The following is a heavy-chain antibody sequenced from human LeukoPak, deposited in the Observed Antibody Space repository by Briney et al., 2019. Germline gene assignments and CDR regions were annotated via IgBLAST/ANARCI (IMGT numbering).Heavy chain of an antibody. V-gene: IGHV4-39*01. CDR2: IYYSGST. CDR3: ARHGYCSSTSCYRANWFDP. Sequence: SETLSLTCIVSGGSISSSSYYWGWIRQPPGKGLEWIGSIYYSGSTYYNPSLKSRVTISVDTSKNQFSLKLSSVTAADTAVYYCARHGYCSSTSCYRANWFDPWGQGTLVTVSS. D-gene: IGHD2-2*03. J-gene: IGHJ5*02. CDR1: GGSISSSSYY.